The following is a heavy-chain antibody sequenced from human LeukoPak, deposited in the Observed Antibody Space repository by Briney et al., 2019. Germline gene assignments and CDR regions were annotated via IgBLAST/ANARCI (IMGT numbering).Heavy chain of an antibody. Sequence: QPGGSLRLSCAASGFTFSSYAMSWVRQAPGKGREWVSAISGSGGSTYYADSVKCRFTISRDNSKNTLYLQMNSLRAEDTAVYYCAKEVVVVPAAMGVDYWGQGTLVTVSS. D-gene: IGHD2-2*01. J-gene: IGHJ4*02. CDR3: AKEVVVVPAAMGVDY. V-gene: IGHV3-23*01. CDR1: GFTFSSYA. CDR2: ISGSGGST.